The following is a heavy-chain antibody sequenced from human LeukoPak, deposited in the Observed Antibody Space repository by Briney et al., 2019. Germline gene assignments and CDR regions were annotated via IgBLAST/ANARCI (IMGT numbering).Heavy chain of an antibody. D-gene: IGHD6-19*01. CDR3: AVSWLSFFDY. J-gene: IGHJ4*02. Sequence: SETLSLTCTVSGGSISSSSYYWGWIRQPPGKGLEWIRSIYYSGSTYYNPSLKSRVTISVDTSKNQFSLKLSSVTAADTAVYYCAVSWLSFFDYWGQGTLVTVSS. CDR1: GGSISSSSYY. CDR2: IYYSGST. V-gene: IGHV4-39*01.